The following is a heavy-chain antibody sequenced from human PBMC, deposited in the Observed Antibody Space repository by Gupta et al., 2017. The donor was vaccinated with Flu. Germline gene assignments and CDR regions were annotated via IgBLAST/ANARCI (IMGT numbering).Heavy chain of an antibody. Sequence: QVQLVQSGAEVRNPGASVRVSCKTSGYSFTAYSMHWVRQAPGQGLEWMGRIHPNSGITNCARQCQGRVTLTSDTSSNKAYMELSRRRVDDTAVYYCSRGTVLDFWSGPVWGCEPWGQGTLGTVS. CDR1: GYSFTAYS. V-gene: IGHV1-2*06. J-gene: IGHJ5*02. CDR3: SRGTVLDFWSGPVWGCEP. CDR2: IHPNSGIT. D-gene: IGHD3-3*01.